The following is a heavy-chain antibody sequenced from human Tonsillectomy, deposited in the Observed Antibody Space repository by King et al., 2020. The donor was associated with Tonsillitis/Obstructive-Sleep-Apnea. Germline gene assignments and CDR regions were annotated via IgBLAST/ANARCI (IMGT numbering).Heavy chain of an antibody. J-gene: IGHJ3*02. CDR2: IWYDGSNK. V-gene: IGHV3-33*01. CDR1: GFTFRSYG. CDR3: TMLGVGMGRNALDI. Sequence: VQLVESGGGVVQPGRSLRLSCVASGFTFRSYGMHWVRQAPGKGLEWVAIIWYDGSNKYYADSVKGRFTISRDNSKNTLYLQMNNLRAEDTAVYYCTMLGVGMGRNALDIWGQGTMVTVSS. D-gene: IGHD1-26*01.